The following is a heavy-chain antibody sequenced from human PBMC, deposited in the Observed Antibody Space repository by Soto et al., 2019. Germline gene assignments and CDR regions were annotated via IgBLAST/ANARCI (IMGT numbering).Heavy chain of an antibody. CDR3: AREGYYDQSGYYPGWLDP. V-gene: IGHV1-69*06. D-gene: IGHD3-22*01. J-gene: IGHJ5*02. Sequence: GASVKVSCKASGDTLSSYAISWVRQAPGQGLEWMGGIIPMFDTTNYAQKFQGRVTITADKSTSTAYMELRSLRSDDTAVYYCAREGYYDQSGYYPGWLDPWGQGTLVTVSS. CDR2: IIPMFDTT. CDR1: GDTLSSYA.